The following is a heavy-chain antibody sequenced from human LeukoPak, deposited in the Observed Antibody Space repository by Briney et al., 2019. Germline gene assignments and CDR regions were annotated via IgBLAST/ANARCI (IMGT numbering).Heavy chain of an antibody. CDR2: IYPGESDT. CDR3: ARHGQGRHVDTAMFRNNWFDP. J-gene: IGHJ5*02. V-gene: IGHV5-51*01. D-gene: IGHD5-18*01. Sequence: GESLKISCKGPGYSFTSYWIGWVRQMPGKGLEWMGIIYPGESDTRYRPPFQGQVTLSADKSFRTAYLQCTSLKAPDTAMYYCARHGQGRHVDTAMFRNNWFDPWGQGTLVTVSS. CDR1: GYSFTSYW.